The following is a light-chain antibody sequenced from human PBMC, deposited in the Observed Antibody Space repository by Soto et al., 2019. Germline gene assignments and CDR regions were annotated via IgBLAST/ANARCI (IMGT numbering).Light chain of an antibody. J-gene: IGKJ1*01. CDR1: QSISSW. Sequence: DIQMTQSPSTLSASVGDRVTITCRASQSISSWLAWYQQKPGKAPKPLIYKASTLESGVPSRFSGSGSGTEFTLTISGLQPDDFATYYCQQYSNYWTFGQGTKVEIK. CDR3: QQYSNYWT. V-gene: IGKV1-5*03. CDR2: KAS.